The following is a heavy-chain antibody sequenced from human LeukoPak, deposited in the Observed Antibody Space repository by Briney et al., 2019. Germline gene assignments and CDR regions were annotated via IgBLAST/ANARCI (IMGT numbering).Heavy chain of an antibody. V-gene: IGHV1-69*05. D-gene: IGHD2-2*01. Sequence: SVKVSCKASGDTFSANVISWVRQAPGQGLEWMGGLIPLFGTAHYAQKLQGRVTITTDESTSTAYMVLSSLRSDDTAVYYCARGGGPYASTGFFAGPYDYWGQGTLVSVSS. CDR3: ARGGGPYASTGFFAGPYDY. J-gene: IGHJ4*02. CDR2: LIPLFGTA. CDR1: GDTFSANV.